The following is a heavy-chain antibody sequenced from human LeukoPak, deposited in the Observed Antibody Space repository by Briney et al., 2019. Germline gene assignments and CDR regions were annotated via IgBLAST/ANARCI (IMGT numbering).Heavy chain of an antibody. D-gene: IGHD3-3*01. CDR1: GGSISSGSYY. J-gene: IGHJ5*02. V-gene: IGHV4-61*02. CDR2: IYTSGST. Sequence: PSETLSLTCTVSGGSISSGSYYWSWIRQPAGKGLEWIGRIYTSGSTNYNPSLKSRVTISVDTSKNQFSLKLSSVTAADTAVYYCARDRFLEWSNWFDPWGQGTLVTVSS. CDR3: ARDRFLEWSNWFDP.